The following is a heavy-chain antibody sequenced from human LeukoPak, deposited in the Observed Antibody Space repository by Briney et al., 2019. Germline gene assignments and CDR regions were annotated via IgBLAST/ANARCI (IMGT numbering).Heavy chain of an antibody. Sequence: GGSLRLSCAASGFTFSRNAMSWVRQAPGKGLEWVSAISGSGGSTYYADSVKGRFTISRDNSKNTLYLQMNSLRAEDTAVYYCATDDNYYGSGSYYFYWGQGTLVTVSS. D-gene: IGHD3-10*01. CDR2: ISGSGGST. CDR3: ATDDNYYGSGSYYFY. V-gene: IGHV3-23*01. CDR1: GFTFSRNA. J-gene: IGHJ4*02.